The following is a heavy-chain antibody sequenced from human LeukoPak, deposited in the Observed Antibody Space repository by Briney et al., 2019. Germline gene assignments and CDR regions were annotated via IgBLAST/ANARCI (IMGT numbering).Heavy chain of an antibody. D-gene: IGHD3-10*02. CDR1: GFTFTTYW. V-gene: IGHV3-74*01. CDR3: ARGGLFAYYFDY. Sequence: AGGSLRLSCATSGFTFTTYWMHWVRQAPGKGLEWVSRIKGDEMTTNYADSVEGRFTISRDNAKNTVYLEINSLRAEDTAVYYCARGGLFAYYFDYWGQGTLVTVSS. CDR2: IKGDEMTT. J-gene: IGHJ4*02.